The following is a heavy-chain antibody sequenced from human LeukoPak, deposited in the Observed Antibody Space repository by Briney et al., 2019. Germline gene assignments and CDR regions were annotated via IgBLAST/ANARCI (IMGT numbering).Heavy chain of an antibody. J-gene: IGHJ4*02. CDR3: TTDRIVVVTAIVDY. CDR1: GFTFSSYG. CDR2: IKSKTDGGTT. D-gene: IGHD2-21*02. Sequence: GRSLRLSCAASGFTFSSYGMHWVRQAPGKGLEWVGRIKSKTDGGTTDYAAPVKGRFTISRDDSKNTLYLQMNSLKTEDTAVYYCTTDRIVVVTAIVDYWGQGTLVTVSS. V-gene: IGHV3-15*07.